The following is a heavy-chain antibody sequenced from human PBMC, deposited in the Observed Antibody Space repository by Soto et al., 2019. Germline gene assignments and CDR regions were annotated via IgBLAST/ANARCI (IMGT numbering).Heavy chain of an antibody. D-gene: IGHD3-10*01. J-gene: IGHJ5*02. V-gene: IGHV3-11*05. CDR3: VRDHYGPGWFDP. CDR1: GFTFSDYY. Sequence: QVQLVESGGGLVKPGGSLRLSCAASGFTFSDYYMSWIRQAPGKGLEWVSYISRSSTYTNYADSVKGRFTISRDNAKNSLYLQMNSLRAEDTAVYYCVRDHYGPGWFDPWGQGTLVTVSS. CDR2: ISRSSTYT.